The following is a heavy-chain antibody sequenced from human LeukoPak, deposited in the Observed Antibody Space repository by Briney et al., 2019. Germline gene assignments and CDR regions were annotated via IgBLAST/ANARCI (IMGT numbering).Heavy chain of an antibody. J-gene: IGHJ3*01. CDR2: IKQDGNER. D-gene: IGHD4-17*01. CDR3: ARDTTHTHYGDAVDL. V-gene: IGHV3-7*01. Sequence: GGSLRLSCAASGFTFTTYWMTWVRQAPGKGLEWVANIKQDGNERYYVDSVKGRFTISRDNAKNSLYLQLNRLRVEDTATYFCARDTTHTHYGDAVDLWGQGTLVAVSS. CDR1: GFTFTTYW.